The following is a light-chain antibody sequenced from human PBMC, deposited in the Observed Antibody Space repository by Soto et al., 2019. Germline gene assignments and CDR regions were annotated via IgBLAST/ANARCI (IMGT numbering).Light chain of an antibody. V-gene: IGLV2-14*01. CDR3: SSYTGSSTFV. J-gene: IGLJ1*01. CDR2: DVN. CDR1: NRAVGGYDY. Sequence: HSVLTHAASVSRAPSQSLTIPLSGNNRAVGGYDYVSWYQQLPGKAPKLLIYDVNNRPSGASHRFSGSKSGNTASLTISGLQAEDEADYYCSSYTGSSTFVFGTGTKVTVL.